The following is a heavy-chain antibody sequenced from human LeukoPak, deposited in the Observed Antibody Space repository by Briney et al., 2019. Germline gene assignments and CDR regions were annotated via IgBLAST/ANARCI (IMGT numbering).Heavy chain of an antibody. Sequence: GGSLRLSCAASGFTFDDYAMHWVRQAPGKGLEWVSGISWNSGSTYYADSVKGRFTISRDNSKNTLYLQMNSLRAEDTAVYYCAKGGGWSPAVLFDYWGQGTLVTVSS. D-gene: IGHD6-19*01. V-gene: IGHV3-23*01. CDR3: AKGGGWSPAVLFDY. CDR1: GFTFDDYA. CDR2: ISWNSGST. J-gene: IGHJ4*02.